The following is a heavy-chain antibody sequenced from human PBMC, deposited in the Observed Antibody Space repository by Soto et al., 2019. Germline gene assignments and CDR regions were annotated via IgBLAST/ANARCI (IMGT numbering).Heavy chain of an antibody. Sequence: QVQLVQSGAEVKKPGASVKVSCKASGYTFTSYAMHWVRQAPGQRLEWMGWINAGNGNTKYSQKFQGRVTITRDTSASTAYMELSSLRSEDTAVYYCARDPMYYYGSGSYPYDYWGQGTLVTVSS. CDR2: INAGNGNT. V-gene: IGHV1-3*01. J-gene: IGHJ4*02. D-gene: IGHD3-10*01. CDR3: ARDPMYYYGSGSYPYDY. CDR1: GYTFTSYA.